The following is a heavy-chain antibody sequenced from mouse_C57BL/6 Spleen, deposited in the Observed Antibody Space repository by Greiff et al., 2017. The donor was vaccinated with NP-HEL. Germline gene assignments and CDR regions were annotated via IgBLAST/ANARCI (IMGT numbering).Heavy chain of an antibody. CDR1: GFTFSSYG. J-gene: IGHJ2*01. CDR2: ISSGGSYT. V-gene: IGHV5-6*01. D-gene: IGHD2-2*01. Sequence: EVQLQESGGDLVKPGGSLKLSCAASGFTFSSYGMSWVRQTPDKRLEWVATISSGGSYTYYPDSVKGRFTISRDNAKNTLYLQMSSLKSEDTAMYYCARHEEWLPFDYWGQGTTLTVSS. CDR3: ARHEEWLPFDY.